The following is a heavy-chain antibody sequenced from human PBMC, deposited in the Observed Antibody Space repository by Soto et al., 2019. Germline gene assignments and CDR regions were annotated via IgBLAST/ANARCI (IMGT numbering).Heavy chain of an antibody. J-gene: IGHJ4*02. Sequence: QVQLQESGPGLVKPSQTLSLTCTVSGGSISSGDYYWSWIRQPPGKGLEWIGYIYYSGSTYYNPSLKSRVTISVATSKYQFSLKLSSVTAADTAVYYCASGPEGGSDNPYFDYWGQGTLVTVSS. CDR1: GGSISSGDYY. D-gene: IGHD1-26*01. V-gene: IGHV4-30-4*01. CDR2: IYYSGST. CDR3: ASGPEGGSDNPYFDY.